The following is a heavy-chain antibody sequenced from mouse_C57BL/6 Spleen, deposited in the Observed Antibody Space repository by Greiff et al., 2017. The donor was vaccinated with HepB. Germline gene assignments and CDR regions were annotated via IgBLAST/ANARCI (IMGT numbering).Heavy chain of an antibody. J-gene: IGHJ2*01. CDR3: ARSGGLRRGFDY. CDR2: IDPEDGEN. CDR1: GFNIKDYY. V-gene: IGHV14-2*01. D-gene: IGHD2-4*01. Sequence: VQLQQSGAELVKPGASVKLSCTASGFNIKDYYMHWVKQRTEQGLEWIGRIDPEDGENKYAPKFQGKATITADTSSNTAYLQLSSLTSEDTAVYYCARSGGLRRGFDYWGQGTTLTVSS.